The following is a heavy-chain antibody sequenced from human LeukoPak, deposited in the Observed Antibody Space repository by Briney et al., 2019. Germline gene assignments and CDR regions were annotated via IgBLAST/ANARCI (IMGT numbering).Heavy chain of an antibody. D-gene: IGHD6-13*01. CDR1: GGSFSGYY. V-gene: IGHV4-34*01. CDR3: ATSSSWYGGLGY. Sequence: PSETLSLTCAVYGGSFSGYYWSWIRQPPGKGLEWIGEINHSGSTNYNPSLKSRVTISVDTSKNQFSLKLSSVTAADTAVYYCATSSSWYGGLGYWGQGTLVTVSS. CDR2: INHSGST. J-gene: IGHJ4*02.